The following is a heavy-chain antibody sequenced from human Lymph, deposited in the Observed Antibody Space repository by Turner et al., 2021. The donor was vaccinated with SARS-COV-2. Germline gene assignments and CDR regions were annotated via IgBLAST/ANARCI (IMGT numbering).Heavy chain of an antibody. Sequence: QVQLVESGGGVVQPGRSLKLSCAASGFTFSSYAMHWVRQAPGKGLEWVALISYDGNNKYYADSVRCRFTISRDNSKNTLYLQMNSLRAEDTAVYYCARGLSGNYYFFDYWGQGTLVTVSS. CDR1: GFTFSSYA. V-gene: IGHV3-30-3*01. CDR2: ISYDGNNK. J-gene: IGHJ4*02. CDR3: ARGLSGNYYFFDY. D-gene: IGHD1-26*01.